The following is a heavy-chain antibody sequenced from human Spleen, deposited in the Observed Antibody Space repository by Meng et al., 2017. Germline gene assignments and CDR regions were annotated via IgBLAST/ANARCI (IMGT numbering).Heavy chain of an antibody. CDR3: AHETGPTNPVTTYTGYFDY. J-gene: IGHJ4*02. Sequence: SGPTLVKPTQTLTLTCAFSGFSLTTSGVRVGWIRQPPGKALEWLALIHWNDDKTYSPSLKSRLTITKDTSKNQVVLTMTNMDPVDTATYYCAHETGPTNPVTTYTGYFDYWGQGTLVTVSS. CDR1: GFSLTTSGVR. D-gene: IGHD4-17*01. V-gene: IGHV2-5*01. CDR2: IHWNDDK.